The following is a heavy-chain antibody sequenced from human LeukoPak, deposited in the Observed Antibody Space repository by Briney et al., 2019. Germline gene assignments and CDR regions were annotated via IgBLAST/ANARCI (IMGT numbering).Heavy chain of an antibody. CDR1: GFTFSSYW. D-gene: IGHD3-16*01. V-gene: IGHV3-7*01. CDR2: IKQDGSEK. CDR3: ARKGLLRAFDI. J-gene: IGHJ3*02. Sequence: GGSLRLSCAASGFTFSSYWMSWVRQAPGKGLEWVANIKQDGSEKYYVDSMKGRFTISRDNVKNSLYLQMNSLRAEDTAVYYCARKGLLRAFDIWGQGTMVTVSS.